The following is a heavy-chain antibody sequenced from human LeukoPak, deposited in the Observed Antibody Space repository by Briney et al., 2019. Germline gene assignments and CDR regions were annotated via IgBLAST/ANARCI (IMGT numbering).Heavy chain of an antibody. CDR2: ISSSGSST. V-gene: IGHV3-23*01. CDR1: GFTFSSYA. J-gene: IGHJ4*02. CDR3: AKAQGPGIAVAGIDY. D-gene: IGHD6-19*01. Sequence: GGSLRLSCAASGFTFSSYAMSWVRQAPGKGLEWVSAISSSGSSTYYADSVKGRFTISRDNSKNTLYLQMNSLRAEDTAVYYCAKAQGPGIAVAGIDYWGQGTLVTVSS.